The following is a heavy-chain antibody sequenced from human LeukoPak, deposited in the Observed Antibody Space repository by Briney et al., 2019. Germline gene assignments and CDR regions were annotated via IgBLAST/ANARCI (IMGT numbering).Heavy chain of an antibody. V-gene: IGHV3-23*01. CDR2: IPSSGPIT. CDR1: GFTFSSYA. Sequence: PGGSLRLSCAASGFTFSSYAMSWVRQAPGKGLEWVSGIPSSGPITYYADSVKGRFTISRDNSKNTLYLQMNSLRAEDTAVYYCAKDQGELRAFDIWGQGTMVTVSS. CDR3: AKDQGELRAFDI. D-gene: IGHD1-26*01. J-gene: IGHJ3*02.